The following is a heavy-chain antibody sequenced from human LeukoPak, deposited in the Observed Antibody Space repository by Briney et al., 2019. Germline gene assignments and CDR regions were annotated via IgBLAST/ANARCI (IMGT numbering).Heavy chain of an antibody. CDR2: ISSSSSTI. Sequence: GGSLRLSCAASGFTFSNAWMSWVRQAPGKGLEWVSYISSSSSTIYYADSVKGRFTISRDNAKNSLYLQLNSLRAEDTAVYYCARSLVVGGNFPHHWGQGTLVTVSS. D-gene: IGHD4-23*01. CDR3: ARSLVVGGNFPHH. V-gene: IGHV3-48*01. J-gene: IGHJ5*02. CDR1: GFTFSNAW.